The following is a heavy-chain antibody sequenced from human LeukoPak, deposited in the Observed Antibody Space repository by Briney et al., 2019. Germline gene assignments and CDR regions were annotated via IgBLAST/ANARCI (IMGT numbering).Heavy chain of an antibody. CDR2: IYYCGST. V-gene: IGHV4-59*01. Sequence: SETLSLTCTVSGGSISSYYWSWIRQPPRKELGWIGYIYYCGSTNYNPSLKPRVTISVDTSKNQFSLKLSSVTAADTAVHYCARDVPFVWGSYRGNWFDPWGQGTLVTVSS. D-gene: IGHD3-16*02. J-gene: IGHJ5*02. CDR1: GGSISSYY. CDR3: ARDVPFVWGSYRGNWFDP.